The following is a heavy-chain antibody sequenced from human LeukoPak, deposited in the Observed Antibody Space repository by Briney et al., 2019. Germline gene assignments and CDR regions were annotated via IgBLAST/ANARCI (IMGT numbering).Heavy chain of an antibody. J-gene: IGHJ4*02. CDR3: AKETYYYDSSGYETFDY. CDR2: IRYDGSNK. CDR1: GFTFSSYD. Sequence: GGSLRLSCAASGFTFSSYDMHWVRQAPGRGLEWVAFIRYDGSNKYYADSVKGRFTISRDNSKNTLYLQMNSLRAEDTAVYYCAKETYYYDSSGYETFDYWGQGTLVTVSS. D-gene: IGHD3-22*01. V-gene: IGHV3-30*02.